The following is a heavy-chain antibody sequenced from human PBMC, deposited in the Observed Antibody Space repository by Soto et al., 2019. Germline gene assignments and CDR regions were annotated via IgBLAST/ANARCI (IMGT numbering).Heavy chain of an antibody. J-gene: IGHJ5*02. CDR3: TRDASRDSSARGWFDP. V-gene: IGHV3-21*01. D-gene: IGHD6-13*01. Sequence: GGSLRLSCAASGFTFRSFTMNWVRQAPGKGLEWVSTISSNSAYIYYTDALRGRFAISRDNAKNSLHLQMNGLRAEDTAVYYCTRDASRDSSARGWFDPWGPGTLVTVSS. CDR2: ISSNSAYI. CDR1: GFTFRSFT.